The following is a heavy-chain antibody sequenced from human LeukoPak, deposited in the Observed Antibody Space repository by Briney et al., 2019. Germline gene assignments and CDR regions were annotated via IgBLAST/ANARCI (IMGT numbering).Heavy chain of an antibody. CDR2: LYPGDSDT. CDR3: AGAGIAVAGNAEYFQH. Sequence: PGESLKISCKGSGYTFTTYWIGWVRQRSGKGLEWMGILYPGDSDTKYSPSFQGQVTISADKSISTAYLQWSSLKASDTAMYYCAGAGIAVAGNAEYFQHWGQGTLVTVSS. D-gene: IGHD6-19*01. CDR1: GYTFTTYW. J-gene: IGHJ1*01. V-gene: IGHV5-51*01.